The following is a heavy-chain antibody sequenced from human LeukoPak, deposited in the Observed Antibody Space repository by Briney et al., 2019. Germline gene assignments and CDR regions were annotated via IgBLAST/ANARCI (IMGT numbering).Heavy chain of an antibody. D-gene: IGHD6-19*01. V-gene: IGHV3-74*01. J-gene: IGHJ6*02. CDR2: INSDGGST. Sequence: PGGSLRLSCAASGFTFSSYGMHWVRQVPGKGLVWVSRINSDGGSTSYADSVKGRFTISRDNAKNTLYLQMNSLRAEDTAMYYCARMRVVAGTIGYGMDVWGQGTTVTVS. CDR3: ARMRVVAGTIGYGMDV. CDR1: GFTFSSYG.